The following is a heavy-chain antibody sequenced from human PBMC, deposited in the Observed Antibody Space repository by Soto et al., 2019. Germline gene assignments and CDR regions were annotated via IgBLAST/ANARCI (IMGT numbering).Heavy chain of an antibody. V-gene: IGHV1-18*01. CDR3: ARGTRLYYDILTGYYDY. CDR2: ISAYNGNT. CDR1: GYTFTSYG. J-gene: IGHJ4*01. Sequence: GASVKVSCKASGYTFTSYGISWVRQAPGQGLEWMEWISAYNGNTNYAQKHKGRVTMTTDTSTSTDYMKQRSLRSDDTAVYYCARGTRLYYDILTGYYDYWG. D-gene: IGHD3-9*01.